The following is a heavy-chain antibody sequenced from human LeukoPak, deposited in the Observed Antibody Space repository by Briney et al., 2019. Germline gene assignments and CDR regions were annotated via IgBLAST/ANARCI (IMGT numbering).Heavy chain of an antibody. CDR1: Y. V-gene: IGHV4-30-4*01. D-gene: IGHD3-22*01. CDR3: ARGRGLFTAYYFDY. J-gene: IGHJ4*02. CDR2: IYYSGST. Sequence: YXSWIRXXXXXGXEWIGYIYYSGSTYYNPSLKSRVTISVDTSKNQFSLKLSSVTAADTAVYYCARGRGLFTAYYFDYWGQGTLVTVSS.